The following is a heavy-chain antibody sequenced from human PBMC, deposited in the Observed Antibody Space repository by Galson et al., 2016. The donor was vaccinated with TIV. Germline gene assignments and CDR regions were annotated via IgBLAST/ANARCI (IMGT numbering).Heavy chain of an antibody. CDR1: GYRFSDYW. Sequence: QSGAEVKKPGESLKISCRGSGYRFSDYWIGWVRQTPEEGLEWMGVIYPSASDTKYSPSFQRQATISAHKSINTAYLQWNRLKASDTAIYFCATLSSAWPINFDDWGQGTQVIVTS. D-gene: IGHD6-19*01. CDR2: IYPSASDT. J-gene: IGHJ4*02. V-gene: IGHV5-51*01. CDR3: ATLSSAWPINFDD.